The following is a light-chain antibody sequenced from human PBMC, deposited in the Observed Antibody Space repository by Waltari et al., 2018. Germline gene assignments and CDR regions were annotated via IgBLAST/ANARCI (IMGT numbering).Light chain of an antibody. CDR3: HHYYIPPLT. V-gene: IGKV4-1*01. J-gene: IGKJ5*01. CDR1: QSLFSTSNSKTY. CDR2: WAS. Sequence: DIVMAQSPDSLAVSLGERATINCKSSQSLFSTSNSKTYISWYQQKPGQPPKLLIYWASTRGSGVPDRFSGSGSGTEFTLTISSLQAEDVAVYYCHHYYIPPLTFGQGTRLEIK.